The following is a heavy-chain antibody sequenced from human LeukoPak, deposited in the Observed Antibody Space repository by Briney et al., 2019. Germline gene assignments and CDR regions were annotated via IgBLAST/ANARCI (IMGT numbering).Heavy chain of an antibody. CDR1: GFTFSSYA. CDR3: AKSIVVVVAAASFDY. J-gene: IGHJ4*02. Sequence: LTGGSLRLSCAASGFTFSSYAMSWVRQAPGKGPEWVSAISGSGGSTYYADSVKGRFTISRDNSKNTLYLQMNSLRAEDTAVYYCAKSIVVVVAAASFDYWGQGTLVTVSS. CDR2: ISGSGGST. D-gene: IGHD2-15*01. V-gene: IGHV3-23*01.